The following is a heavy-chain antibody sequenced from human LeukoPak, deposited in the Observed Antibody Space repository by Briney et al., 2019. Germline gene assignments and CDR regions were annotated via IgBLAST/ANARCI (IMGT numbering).Heavy chain of an antibody. CDR1: GFTFSSYA. CDR2: ISGSGGST. V-gene: IGHV3-23*01. CDR3: AKDRPLMHWYYYDSSGYDY. J-gene: IGHJ4*02. Sequence: HPGGSLRLSCAASGFTFSSYAMHWVRQAPGKGLEWVSAISGSGGSTYYADSVKGRFTISRDNSKNTLYLQMNSLRAEDTAVYYCAKDRPLMHWYYYDSSGYDYWGQGTLVTVSS. D-gene: IGHD3-22*01.